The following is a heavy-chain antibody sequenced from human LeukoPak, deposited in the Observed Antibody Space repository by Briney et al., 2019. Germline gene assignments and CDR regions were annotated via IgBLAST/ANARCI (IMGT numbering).Heavy chain of an antibody. V-gene: IGHV3-7*01. CDR1: GFTFSSYW. J-gene: IGHJ4*02. D-gene: IGHD5-24*01. CDR2: IKQDGSEK. Sequence: PGGSLRLSCAASGFTFSSYWMSWVRQAPGKGLEWVANIKQDGSEKYYVDSVKGRFTISRDNAKNSLYLQMNSLRAEDTAVYYCARGGRTVGYRFDYWGQGTLVTVSS. CDR3: ARGGRTVGYRFDY.